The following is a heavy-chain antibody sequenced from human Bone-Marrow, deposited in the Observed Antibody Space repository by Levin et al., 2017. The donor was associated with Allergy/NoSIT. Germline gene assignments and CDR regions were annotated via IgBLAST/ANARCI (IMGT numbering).Heavy chain of an antibody. Sequence: VASVKVSCKASGGSFNSYALSWVRQAPGQGLEWMGGIVPMYAAANYAQKFQGRVTFSADVSSNTAYMELRSLRSEDTALYFCVRGLGDSSVHWGQGTLVTVSS. V-gene: IGHV1-69*13. CDR2: IVPMYAAA. CDR1: GGSFNSYA. D-gene: IGHD4-17*01. CDR3: VRGLGDSSVH. J-gene: IGHJ4*02.